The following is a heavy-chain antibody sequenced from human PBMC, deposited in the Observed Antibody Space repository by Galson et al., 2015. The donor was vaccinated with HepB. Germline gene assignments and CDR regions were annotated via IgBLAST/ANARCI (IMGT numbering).Heavy chain of an antibody. J-gene: IGHJ4*02. Sequence: SVKVSCKASGYTFTSYGISWVRQAPGQGLEWMGWISAYNGNTNYAQKLQGRVTMTTDTSTSTAYMELRSLRSDDTAVYYCARSRQIAYCGGDCWNFDYWGQGTLVTVSS. CDR3: ARSRQIAYCGGDCWNFDY. CDR1: GYTFTSYG. CDR2: ISAYNGNT. D-gene: IGHD2-21*01. V-gene: IGHV1-18*04.